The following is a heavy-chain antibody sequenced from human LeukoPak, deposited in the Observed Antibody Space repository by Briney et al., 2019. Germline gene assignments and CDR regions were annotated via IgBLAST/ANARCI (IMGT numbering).Heavy chain of an antibody. CDR3: AKEHSSGWYSDY. V-gene: IGHV3-23*01. CDR2: ISGSGGST. CDR1: GFTVSSNY. J-gene: IGHJ4*02. Sequence: GGSLRLSCAASGFTVSSNYMSWVRQAPGKGLEWVSAISGSGGSTYYADSVKGRFTISRDNSKNTLYLQMNSLRAEDTAVYYCAKEHSSGWYSDYWGQGTLVTVSS. D-gene: IGHD6-19*01.